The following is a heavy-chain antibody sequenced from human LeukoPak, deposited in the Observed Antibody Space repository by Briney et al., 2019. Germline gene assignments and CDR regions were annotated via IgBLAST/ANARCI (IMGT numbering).Heavy chain of an antibody. CDR2: TYYRSKWYN. D-gene: IGHD3-16*02. CDR1: GDSVSSNSAA. Sequence: SQTLSLTCAISGDSVSSNSAAWNWIRQSPSRGLEWLGRTYYRSKWYNDYAVSVKSRITINPDTSKNQFSLKLSSVTAADTAVYYCAREGYDYVWGSYRAHAFDIWGQGTMVTVSS. CDR3: AREGYDYVWGSYRAHAFDI. J-gene: IGHJ3*02. V-gene: IGHV6-1*01.